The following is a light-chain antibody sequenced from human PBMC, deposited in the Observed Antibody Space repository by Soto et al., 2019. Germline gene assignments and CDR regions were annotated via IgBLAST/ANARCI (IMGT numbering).Light chain of an antibody. Sequence: QSVLTQPPSASGSPGQSVTLSCTGTSSDVGGYNYVSWYQQHPGKGPKLIIYEVSKRPSGVPDRFSGSKSGNTASLTVSGLQAEDEADYYCSSYGGSNHYVFGTGTKLTVL. CDR1: SSDVGGYNY. CDR3: SSYGGSNHYV. CDR2: EVS. J-gene: IGLJ1*01. V-gene: IGLV2-8*01.